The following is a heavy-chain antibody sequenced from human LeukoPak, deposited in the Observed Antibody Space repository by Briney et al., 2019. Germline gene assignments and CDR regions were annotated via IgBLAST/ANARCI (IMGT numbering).Heavy chain of an antibody. CDR2: IRYDRSNK. J-gene: IGHJ6*04. CDR1: GFSFSSYG. D-gene: IGHD3-10*02. CDR3: AELGITMIGGV. V-gene: IGHV3-30*02. Sequence: GGSLRLSCAASGFSFSSYGMHWVRQAPGKGLEWVAFIRYDRSNKYYADSVKGRFTISRDNSKNTLYLKMNSLRAEDTAVYYCAELGITMIGGVWGKGTTVTISS.